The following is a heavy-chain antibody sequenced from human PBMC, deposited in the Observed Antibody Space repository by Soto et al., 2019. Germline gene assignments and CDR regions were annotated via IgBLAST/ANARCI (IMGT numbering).Heavy chain of an antibody. CDR3: ARLKITTVDY. CDR2: IDPDGSTP. J-gene: IGHJ4*02. V-gene: IGHV3-74*01. CDR1: GFPFSDYL. D-gene: IGHD4-4*01. Sequence: PGGSLRLSCAASGFPFSDYLMHWVRQAPGEGLVWVSAIDPDGSTPIYADSLKGRFTISRDNAKNTLYLQINSLGAEDTAVYYCARLKITTVDYWGQGTLVTVSS.